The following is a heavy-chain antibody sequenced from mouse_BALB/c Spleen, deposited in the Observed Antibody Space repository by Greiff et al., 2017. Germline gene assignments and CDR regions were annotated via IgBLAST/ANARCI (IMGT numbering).Heavy chain of an antibody. CDR2: INPSNGRT. J-gene: IGHJ1*01. CDR3: ARRISYYYGSSGYWYFDV. V-gene: IGHV1S81*02. Sequence: QVQLQQPGAELVKPGASVKLSCKASGYTFTSYWMHRVKQRPGQGLEWIGEINPSNGRTNYNEKFKSKATLTVDKSSSTAYMQLSSLTSEDSAVYYCARRISYYYGSSGYWYFDVWGAGTTVTVSS. D-gene: IGHD1-1*01. CDR1: GYTFTSYW.